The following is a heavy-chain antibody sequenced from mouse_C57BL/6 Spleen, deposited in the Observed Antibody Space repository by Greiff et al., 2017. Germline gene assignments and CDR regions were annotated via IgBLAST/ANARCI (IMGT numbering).Heavy chain of an antibody. D-gene: IGHD2-4*01. V-gene: IGHV1-64*01. J-gene: IGHJ2*01. CDR1: GYTFTSYW. Sequence: QVQLQQPGAELVKPGASVKLSCKASGYTFTSYWMHWVKQRPEQGLEWIGMIHPNSGSTNDNEKFKSKATLTVDKSSSTTYMQLRSLKSENSAVYYCARSSGYYEYDGGEYGGQGATLTVSS. CDR3: ARSSGYYEYDGGEY. CDR2: IHPNSGST.